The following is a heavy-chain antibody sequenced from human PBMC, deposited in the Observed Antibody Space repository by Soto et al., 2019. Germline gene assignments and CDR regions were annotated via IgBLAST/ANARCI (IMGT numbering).Heavy chain of an antibody. J-gene: IGHJ6*03. Sequence: PSETLSLTCTVSGGSISSSSYYWGWIRQPPGKGLEWIGSIYYSGSTYYNPSLKSRVTISVDTSKNQFSLKLSSVTAADTAVYYCAKMAVAGSDYYHYLNDFSSRRTTVIVSS. V-gene: IGHV4-39*01. CDR3: AKMAVAGSDYYHYLNDF. CDR2: IYYSGST. D-gene: IGHD2-15*01. CDR1: GGSISSSSYY.